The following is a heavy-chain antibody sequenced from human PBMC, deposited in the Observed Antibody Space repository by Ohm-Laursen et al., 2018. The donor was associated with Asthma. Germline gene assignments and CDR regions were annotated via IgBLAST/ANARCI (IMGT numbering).Heavy chain of an antibody. D-gene: IGHD3-16*01. Sequence: SLRLSCAASGYTFSRYSIHWVRQAPGKGLEWVSYISSSSSTIYYADSVKGRFTISRDNAKNSLYLQMNNLRAEDAAIYYCAREWGGMDVWGQGTTVTASS. CDR3: AREWGGMDV. CDR1: GYTFSRYS. J-gene: IGHJ6*02. V-gene: IGHV3-48*01. CDR2: ISSSSSTI.